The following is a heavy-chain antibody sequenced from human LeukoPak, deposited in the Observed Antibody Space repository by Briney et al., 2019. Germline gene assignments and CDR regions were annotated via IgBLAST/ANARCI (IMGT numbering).Heavy chain of an antibody. CDR2: ISGSGGST. J-gene: IGHJ5*02. Sequence: GGSLRLSCAASGFTFSSYTMSWVRQAPGKGLEWVSAISGSGGSTYYADSVKGRFTISRDNSKNTLYLQMNSLRAEDTAVYYCAKDKLPYYYGSGSSVNWFDPWGQGTLVTVSS. D-gene: IGHD3-10*01. V-gene: IGHV3-23*01. CDR3: AKDKLPYYYGSGSSVNWFDP. CDR1: GFTFSSYT.